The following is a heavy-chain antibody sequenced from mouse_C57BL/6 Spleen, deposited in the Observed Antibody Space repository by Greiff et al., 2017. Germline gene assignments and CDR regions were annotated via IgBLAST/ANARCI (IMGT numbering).Heavy chain of an antibody. CDR3: ARKDWVVATDWYFDV. CDR1: GFTFSDYG. CDR2: ISSGSSTI. Sequence: EVMLVESGGGLVKPGGSLKLSCAASGFTFSDYGMHWVRQAPEKGLEWVAYISSGSSTIYYADTVKGRFTISRDNAKNTLFLQMTSLRSEDTAMYYCARKDWVVATDWYFDVWGTGTTVTVSS. J-gene: IGHJ1*03. D-gene: IGHD1-1*01. V-gene: IGHV5-17*01.